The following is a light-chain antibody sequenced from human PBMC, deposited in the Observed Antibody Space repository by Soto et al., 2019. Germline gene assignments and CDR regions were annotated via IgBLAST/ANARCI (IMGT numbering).Light chain of an antibody. CDR3: MQALQTPT. V-gene: IGKV2-28*01. J-gene: IGKJ2*01. CDR1: QSLLLCNGYKY. CDR2: FGS. Sequence: IGMTPSPLSLPVTPGGPASIFFRSSQSLLLCNGYKYSDWDLQKPGESPQLLISFGSNRASGAPERFSGSGSGTDFTLKISRVEAEDVGVYYCMQALQTPTFGQGTKLEIK.